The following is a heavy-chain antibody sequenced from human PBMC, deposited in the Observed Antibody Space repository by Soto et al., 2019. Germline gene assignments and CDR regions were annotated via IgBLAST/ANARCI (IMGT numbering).Heavy chain of an antibody. J-gene: IGHJ4*02. V-gene: IGHV4-4*07. Sequence: SETLSPTCTVACGSISSYYSRWNRPPPGNGLEWIGRIFLRGTTKINPSLKNRVTMSVDASKNQFSLNLKSVTAADTAVYYCAKELKPYNSGWYFALSGGQGTLVTVSS. D-gene: IGHD6-19*01. CDR1: CGSISSYY. CDR3: AKELKPYNSGWYFALS. CDR2: IFLRGTT.